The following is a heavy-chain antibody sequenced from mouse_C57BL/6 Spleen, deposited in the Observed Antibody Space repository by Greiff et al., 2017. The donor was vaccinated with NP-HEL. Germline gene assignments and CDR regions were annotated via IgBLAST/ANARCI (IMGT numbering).Heavy chain of an antibody. Sequence: QLQQSGAELVRPGASVKLSCTASGFNIKDDYMHWVKQRPEQGLEWIGWIDPENGDTEYASKFQGKATITADTSSNTAYLPLSSLTSEDTAVYYCTAPDGYYVMDYWGQGTSVTVSS. V-gene: IGHV14-4*01. CDR3: TAPDGYYVMDY. J-gene: IGHJ4*01. CDR2: IDPENGDT. CDR1: GFNIKDDY. D-gene: IGHD2-3*01.